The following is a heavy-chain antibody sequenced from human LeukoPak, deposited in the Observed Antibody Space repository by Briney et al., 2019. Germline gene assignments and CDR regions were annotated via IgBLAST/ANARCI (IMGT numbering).Heavy chain of an antibody. CDR1: GFTFSSYS. D-gene: IGHD5-18*01. CDR2: ISSSSSYI. V-gene: IGHV3-21*01. CDR3: ARESRGYSYGSFDY. Sequence: PGGSLRLSCAASGFTFSSYSMNWVRQAPGKVLEWVSSISSSSSYIYYADSVKGRFTISRDNAKNSLYLQMNSLRAEDTAVYYCARESRGYSYGSFDYWGQGTLVTVSS. J-gene: IGHJ4*02.